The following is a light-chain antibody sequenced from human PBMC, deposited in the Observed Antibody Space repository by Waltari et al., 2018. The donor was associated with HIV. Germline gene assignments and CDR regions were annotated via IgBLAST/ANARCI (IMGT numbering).Light chain of an antibody. CDR2: DVS. Sequence: QSALTQPRSVSGSPGQSVTISCTGTSSDVGNYNYVSWYQQHPGKAPKFMIYDVSKRPSGVPDRVSCSKSGNTASLTISGLQAEDEADYYCCSYAGSYTLGVFGGGTKVTVL. CDR1: SSDVGNYNY. V-gene: IGLV2-11*01. CDR3: CSYAGSYTLGV. J-gene: IGLJ2*01.